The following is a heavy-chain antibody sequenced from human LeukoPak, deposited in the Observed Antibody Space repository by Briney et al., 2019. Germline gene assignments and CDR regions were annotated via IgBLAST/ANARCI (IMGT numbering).Heavy chain of an antibody. CDR1: GFTFSSYA. Sequence: GGSLRLSCAASGFTFSSYAMSWVRQAPGKGLEWVSIISGGGGSTYYADPVKGRFTISRDNSKNTLYLQMNSLRAEDTAVYYCAKSDRGDSSGYCHYWGQGALVTVSS. CDR2: ISGGGGST. J-gene: IGHJ4*02. V-gene: IGHV3-23*01. CDR3: AKSDRGDSSGYCHY. D-gene: IGHD3-22*01.